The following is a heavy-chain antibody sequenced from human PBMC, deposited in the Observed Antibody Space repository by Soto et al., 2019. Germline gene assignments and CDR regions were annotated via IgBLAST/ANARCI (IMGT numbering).Heavy chain of an antibody. CDR3: AKGVTMVRGVILAWFDP. J-gene: IGHJ5*02. CDR1: GFTFSSYG. V-gene: IGHV3-30*18. CDR2: ISYDGSNK. Sequence: QVQLVESGGGVVQPGRSLRLSCAASGFTFSSYGMHWVRQAPGKGLEWVAVISYDGSNKYYADPVKGRFTISRDNSKNTLYLQMTSLRAEDTAVYYCAKGVTMVRGVILAWFDPWGQGTLVTVSS. D-gene: IGHD3-10*01.